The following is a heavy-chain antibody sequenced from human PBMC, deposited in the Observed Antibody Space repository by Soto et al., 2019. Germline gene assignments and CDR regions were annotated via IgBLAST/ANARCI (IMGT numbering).Heavy chain of an antibody. J-gene: IGHJ3*02. Sequence: GXSVKVSFKASGYTFTSYYMHWVRQAPGQGLEWMGIINPSGGSTSYAQKFQGRVTMTRDTSTSTIYMELSSLRSEDTAVYYCARGVGHDAFDIWGQGTMVTVSS. CDR3: ARGVGHDAFDI. CDR1: GYTFTSYY. CDR2: INPSGGST. V-gene: IGHV1-46*01.